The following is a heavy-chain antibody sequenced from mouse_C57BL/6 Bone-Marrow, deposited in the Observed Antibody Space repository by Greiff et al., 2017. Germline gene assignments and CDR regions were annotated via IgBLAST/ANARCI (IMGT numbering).Heavy chain of an antibody. CDR2: ISYSGRT. CDR3: ARANYYGSRPYAMDY. D-gene: IGHD1-1*01. Sequence: EVKLVESGPGLAKPSQTLSLTCSVTGYSITSDYWNWIRNFPGNKLEYMGYISYSGRTYYNPSLNSRISIPRDTSKNQYYLQLNSVTTEDTATYYWARANYYGSRPYAMDYWGQGTSVTVSA. CDR1: GYSITSDY. V-gene: IGHV3-8*01. J-gene: IGHJ4*01.